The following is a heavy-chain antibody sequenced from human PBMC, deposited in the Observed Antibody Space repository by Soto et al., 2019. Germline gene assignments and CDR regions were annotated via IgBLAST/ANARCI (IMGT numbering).Heavy chain of an antibody. CDR2: ISSSSSYI. J-gene: IGHJ4*02. V-gene: IGHV3-21*01. CDR1: GFTFSIYS. CDR3: ARGREIFGAVTPFEY. D-gene: IGHD3-3*01. Sequence: GGSLRLSCAASGFTFSIYSMNWVRQAPGKGLEWVSSISSSSSYIYYANSVKGRFTISRDNAKNSLYLQMNSLRAADTAVYYCARGREIFGAVTPFEYWGQGTQVTVSS.